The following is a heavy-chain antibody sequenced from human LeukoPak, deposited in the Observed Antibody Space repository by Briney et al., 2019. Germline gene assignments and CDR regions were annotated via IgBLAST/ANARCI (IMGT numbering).Heavy chain of an antibody. J-gene: IGHJ6*02. CDR2: IKQDGSEK. D-gene: IGHD1-1*01. Sequence: GGSLRLSCAASGFTFSSYWMSWVRQAPGKGLEWVANIKQDGSEKYYVDSVKGRFTISRDNSKNTLYLQMNSLRAEDTAVYYCAKDHPRNPTGMDVWGQGTTVTVSS. V-gene: IGHV3-7*03. CDR1: GFTFSSYW. CDR3: AKDHPRNPTGMDV.